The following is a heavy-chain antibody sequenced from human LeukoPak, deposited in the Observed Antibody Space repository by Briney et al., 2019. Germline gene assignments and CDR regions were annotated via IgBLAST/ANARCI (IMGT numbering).Heavy chain of an antibody. D-gene: IGHD2-2*01. V-gene: IGHV1-2*02. CDR1: GYTFTDYY. Sequence: GASVKVSCKASGYTFTDYYVHWVRQAPGQGLEWMGWINPKSGGTTYAQKFQGRVTMTGDTSISTAFMELSRLRSDDTAMYHRVRGCSTTSCYAYWGQGTLVTISS. J-gene: IGHJ4*02. CDR2: INPKSGGT. CDR3: VRGCSTTSCYAY.